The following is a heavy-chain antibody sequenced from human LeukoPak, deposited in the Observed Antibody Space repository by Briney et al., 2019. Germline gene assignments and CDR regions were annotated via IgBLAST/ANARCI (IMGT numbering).Heavy chain of an antibody. J-gene: IGHJ3*02. CDR3: VRRGGSDGWGAFDI. CDR2: IRQSGDIT. V-gene: IGHV3-23*01. D-gene: IGHD5-24*01. Sequence: GGSLRLSCAASEFTFSNYVMNWVRQAPGKGLEWVSSIRQSGDITYYADSVKGRFTISRDNSKNTLSLQMNSLSREDTAIYYCVRRGGSDGWGAFDIGGQGTVVTVSS. CDR1: EFTFSNYV.